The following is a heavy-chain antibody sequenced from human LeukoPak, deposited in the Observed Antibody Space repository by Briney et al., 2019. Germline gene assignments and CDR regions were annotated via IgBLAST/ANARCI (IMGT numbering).Heavy chain of an antibody. D-gene: IGHD3-22*01. J-gene: IGHJ6*03. CDR1: GGSISSYY. CDR3: ARDLYYYDSSGYSAYYYYYYMDV. CDR2: IYYSGST. V-gene: IGHV4-59*12. Sequence: SETLSLTCTVSGGSISSYYWSWIRQPPGKGLEWIGYIYYSGSTNYNPSLKSRVTISVDTSKNQFSLKLSSVTAADTAVYYCARDLYYYDSSGYSAYYYYYYMDVWGKGTTVTISS.